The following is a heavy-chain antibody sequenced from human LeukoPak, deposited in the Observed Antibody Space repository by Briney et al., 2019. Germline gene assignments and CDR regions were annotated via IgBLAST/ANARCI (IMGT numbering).Heavy chain of an antibody. V-gene: IGHV4-38-2*01. Sequence: PSETLSLTCAVSGYSINSGYYWGWVRQPPGKGLEWIASTYHSGSTYYNLSLKNRVTMSADTSKNQFSLRLSSVTAADTAVYYCARRQTYFFDHWGQGTLVTVSS. CDR2: TYHSGST. CDR3: ARRQTYFFDH. J-gene: IGHJ4*02. CDR1: GYSINSGYY.